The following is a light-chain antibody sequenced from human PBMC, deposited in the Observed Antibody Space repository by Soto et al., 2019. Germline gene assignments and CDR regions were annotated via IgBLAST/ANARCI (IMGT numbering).Light chain of an antibody. V-gene: IGKV3-20*01. J-gene: IGKJ1*01. Sequence: IVLTQSPGTLSLSPGERATLSCRASQSVPRSYLAWYQHKPGQAPRLLIYSASSRATGIPDRFSGSGSGTDFTLTISSLQSEDFAVYYCQQYSNWPPWTFGQGTKVDIK. CDR2: SAS. CDR1: QSVPRSY. CDR3: QQYSNWPPWT.